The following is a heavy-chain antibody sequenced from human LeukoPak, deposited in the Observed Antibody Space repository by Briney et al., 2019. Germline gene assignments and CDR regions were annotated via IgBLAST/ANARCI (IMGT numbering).Heavy chain of an antibody. J-gene: IGHJ4*02. Sequence: ASVKVSCKASGYTFMNYGISWVRQAPGQGLEWMGWINTYKGNINYIQKLQGRVTMTADTSTSTAYMELRSLISDDTAVYYCARGAYYDNTGNGYWGQGTLVTVSS. CDR2: INTYKGNI. D-gene: IGHD3-22*01. V-gene: IGHV1-18*04. CDR3: ARGAYYDNTGNGY. CDR1: GYTFMNYG.